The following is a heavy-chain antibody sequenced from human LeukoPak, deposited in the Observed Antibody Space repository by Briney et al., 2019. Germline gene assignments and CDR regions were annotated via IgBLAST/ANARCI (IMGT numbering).Heavy chain of an antibody. J-gene: IGHJ6*04. D-gene: IGHD3-9*01. CDR1: GFRVSGYD. CDR2: ISISSSNI. V-gene: IGHV3-11*06. Sequence: GGSLRLSCAASGFRVSGYDLNWIRQAPGKGLEWIAYISISSSNIHYADSVRGRFTISRDNANNSLYLQLSSPRVEDTAVYYCAREYYGVIFSHYLDVWGKGTTVTVSS. CDR3: AREYYGVIFSHYLDV.